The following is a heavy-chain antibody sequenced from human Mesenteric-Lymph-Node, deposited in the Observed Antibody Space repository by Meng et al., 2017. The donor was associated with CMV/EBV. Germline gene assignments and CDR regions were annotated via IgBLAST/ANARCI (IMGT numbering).Heavy chain of an antibody. CDR2: IQYDGSNN. V-gene: IGHV3-30*02. Sequence: GGSLRLSCAASGFTFSRNGMHWVRQAPGKGLEWMAFIQYDGSNNYHADSVKGRFTISRDNSKNTLYLQMNSLRAEDTAVYYCAKDFMQQLLTYYFDYWGQGTLVTVSS. D-gene: IGHD6-13*01. CDR3: AKDFMQQLLTYYFDY. J-gene: IGHJ4*02. CDR1: GFTFSRNG.